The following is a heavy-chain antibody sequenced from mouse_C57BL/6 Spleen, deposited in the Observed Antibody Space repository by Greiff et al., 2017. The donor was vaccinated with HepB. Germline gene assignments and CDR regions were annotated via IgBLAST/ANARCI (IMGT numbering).Heavy chain of an antibody. J-gene: IGHJ3*01. CDR1: GYTFTSYG. CDR2: IYPRSGNT. D-gene: IGHD1-1*01. V-gene: IGHV1-81*01. Sequence: VQLQQSGAELARPGASVKLSCKASGYTFTSYGISWVKQRTGQGLEWIGEIYPRSGNTYYNEKFKGKATLTADKSSSTAYMELRSLTSEDSAVYFCARSYYGSSYGFAYWGQGTLVTVSA. CDR3: ARSYYGSSYGFAY.